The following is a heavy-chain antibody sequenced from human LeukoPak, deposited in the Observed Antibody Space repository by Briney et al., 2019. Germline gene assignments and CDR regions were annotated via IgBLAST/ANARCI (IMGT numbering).Heavy chain of an antibody. CDR1: GGSFSGYY. CDR3: TTVTTPDNWFDP. CDR2: INHSGST. J-gene: IGHJ5*02. D-gene: IGHD4-17*01. Sequence: SETLSLTCAVYGGSFSGYYWSWIRQPPGKGLEWMGEINHSGSTNYNPSLKSRVTISVDTSKNQFSLKLSSVTAADTAVYYCTTVTTPDNWFDPWGQGTLVTVSS. V-gene: IGHV4-34*01.